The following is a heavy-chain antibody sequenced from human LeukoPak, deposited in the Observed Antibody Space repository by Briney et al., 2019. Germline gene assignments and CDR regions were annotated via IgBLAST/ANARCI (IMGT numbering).Heavy chain of an antibody. CDR2: IKSKADGGTT. CDR1: GFTFSNAW. J-gene: IGHJ4*02. CDR3: TTEYCASGALTPIDY. Sequence: PGGSLRLSCAASGFTFSNAWMSWVRQAPGKGLEWVGRIKSKADGGTTDYAAPVKGRFTISRDDSKNTLYLQMNSLKTEDTAVYYCTTEYCASGALTPIDYWGQGTLVTVSS. D-gene: IGHD2-8*02. V-gene: IGHV3-15*01.